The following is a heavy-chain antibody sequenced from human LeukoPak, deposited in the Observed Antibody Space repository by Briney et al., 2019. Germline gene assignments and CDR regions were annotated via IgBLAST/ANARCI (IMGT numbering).Heavy chain of an antibody. CDR2: IRYDGSNK. J-gene: IGHJ5*02. CDR1: GFTFSSYG. V-gene: IGHV3-30*02. CDR3: AKLQLVMDWFDP. Sequence: GGSLRLSCAASGFTFSSYGMNWVRQAPGKGREWVAFIRYDGSNKDYADSVKGRFSISRDNSKNTLYLQMNTLRAEDTAVYYCAKLQLVMDWFDPWGQGTLVTVSS. D-gene: IGHD6-13*01.